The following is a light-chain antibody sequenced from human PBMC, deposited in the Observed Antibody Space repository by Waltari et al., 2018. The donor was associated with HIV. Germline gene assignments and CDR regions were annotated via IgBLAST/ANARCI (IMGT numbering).Light chain of an antibody. Sequence: EIVMMQSPATLSVSPGERATLSCRASQSVSSNLAWYQQKLGQAPRLLIYGASTRATGIPARFSGSGSGTEFTLTISSLQSEDFAVYYCQQYKKWPLTFGGGTKVEIK. CDR2: GAS. CDR3: QQYKKWPLT. J-gene: IGKJ4*01. CDR1: QSVSSN. V-gene: IGKV3D-15*01.